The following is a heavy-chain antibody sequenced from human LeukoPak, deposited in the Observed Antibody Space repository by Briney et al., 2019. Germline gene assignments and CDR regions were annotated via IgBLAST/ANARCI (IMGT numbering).Heavy chain of an antibody. Sequence: SETLSLTCTVSGGSISSYYWSWIRQPAGKGLEWIGRIYTSGSTNYNPSLKSRLTMSVDTSKNQFSLKLSSVAAADTAVYYCARDGVGYYDSSGYYYFQHWGQGTLVTVSS. D-gene: IGHD3-22*01. CDR1: GGSISSYY. J-gene: IGHJ1*01. CDR3: ARDGVGYYDSSGYYYFQH. V-gene: IGHV4-4*07. CDR2: IYTSGST.